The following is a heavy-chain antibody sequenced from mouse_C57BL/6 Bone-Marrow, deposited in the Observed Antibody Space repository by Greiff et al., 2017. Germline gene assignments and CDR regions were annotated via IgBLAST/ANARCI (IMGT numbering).Heavy chain of an antibody. D-gene: IGHD1-1*01. J-gene: IGHJ4*01. CDR2: IDPENGDT. V-gene: IGHV14-4*01. Sequence: VHVKQSGAELVRPGASVKLSCTASGFNIKDDYMHWVKQRPEQGLEWIGWIDPENGDTEYASKFQGKATITADTSSNTASLQLSSLTSEDTAVSYCTTALFITTVEDAMDYWGQGTSVTVSS. CDR1: GFNIKDDY. CDR3: TTALFITTVEDAMDY.